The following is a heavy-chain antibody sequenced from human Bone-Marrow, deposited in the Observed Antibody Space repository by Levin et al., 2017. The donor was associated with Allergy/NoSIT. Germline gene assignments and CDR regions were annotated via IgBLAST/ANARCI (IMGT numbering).Heavy chain of an antibody. CDR1: GFTFDDYA. CDR2: ISWNSGSI. D-gene: IGHD6-13*01. V-gene: IGHV3-9*01. J-gene: IGHJ4*02. CDR3: AKDRYSSSWYGELDY. Sequence: SCAASGFTFDDYAMHWVRQAPGKGLEWVSGISWNSGSIGYADSVKGRFTISRDNAKNSLYLQMNSLRAEDTALYYCAKDRYSSSWYGELDYWGQGTLVTVSS.